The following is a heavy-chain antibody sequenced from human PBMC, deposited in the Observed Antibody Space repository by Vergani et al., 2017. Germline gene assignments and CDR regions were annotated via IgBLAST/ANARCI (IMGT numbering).Heavy chain of an antibody. Sequence: EVQLVESGGGLVKPGGSLRLSCAASGFTFSSYSMNWVRQAPGKGLEWVSSISSSSSYIYYADSVKGRFTISRDNAKNSLYLQMNSLRAEDTAVYYWARVPHYDILTGDYNYYYHRDVWGKGP. CDR3: ARVPHYDILTGDYNYYYHRDV. D-gene: IGHD3-9*01. J-gene: IGHJ6*03. V-gene: IGHV3-21*01. CDR1: GFTFSSYS. CDR2: ISSSSSYI.